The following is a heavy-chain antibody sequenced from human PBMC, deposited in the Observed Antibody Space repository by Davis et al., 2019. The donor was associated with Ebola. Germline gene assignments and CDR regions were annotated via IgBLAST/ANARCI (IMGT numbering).Heavy chain of an antibody. V-gene: IGHV1-46*01. CDR2: IKPSGGST. D-gene: IGHD6-13*01. J-gene: IGHJ4*02. CDR3: ARDQGRQLVPDY. CDR1: ADTFSSYY. Sequence: ASSMIFCNAAADTFSSYYMHWVLQAPVQGLEWRGIIKPSGGSTSYAQKFQGRVTMTRDTSTSTVYMELSSLISEDTAVYYCARDQGRQLVPDYWGQGTLVTVSS.